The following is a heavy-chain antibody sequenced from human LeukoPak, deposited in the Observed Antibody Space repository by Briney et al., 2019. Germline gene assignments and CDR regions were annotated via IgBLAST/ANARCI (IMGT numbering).Heavy chain of an antibody. V-gene: IGHV1-2*06. CDR2: INPNSGGT. Sequence: ASVKVSCKASGYTFTGYYMHWVRQAPGQGLEWMGRINPNSGGTNYAQKFQGRVTMTRDTSISTAYMELSRLRSDDTAVYYCARPIGDHENLFDPWGQGTLVTVSS. D-gene: IGHD4-17*01. J-gene: IGHJ5*02. CDR3: ARPIGDHENLFDP. CDR1: GYTFTGYY.